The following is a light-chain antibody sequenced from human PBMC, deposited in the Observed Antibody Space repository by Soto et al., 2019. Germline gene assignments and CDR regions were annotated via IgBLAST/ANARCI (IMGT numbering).Light chain of an antibody. CDR2: DVN. CDR3: CSYAGSYTWV. V-gene: IGLV2-11*01. CDR1: SSDIGGYNY. J-gene: IGLJ3*02. Sequence: QSALTQPRSVSGSPGQSVTISCTGTSSDIGGYNYVSWYQQHPGKAPKLMIYDVNRRPSGVPDRFSGSKSGNTASLTISGLQAEDEAVYYCCSYAGSYTWVFGGGTKLTVL.